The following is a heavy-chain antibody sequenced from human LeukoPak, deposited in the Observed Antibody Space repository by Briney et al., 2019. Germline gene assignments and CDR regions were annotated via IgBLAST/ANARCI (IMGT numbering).Heavy chain of an antibody. Sequence: GGSLRLSCVASGFTFSSYWMAWVRQAPGKGLEWLANVKQDGSEKYYGDSVKGRFTISRDNAKNSLYLQMNSLRAEDTAVYYCASAKQNYWGQGMLVTVSS. V-gene: IGHV3-7*01. CDR2: VKQDGSEK. J-gene: IGHJ4*02. D-gene: IGHD4/OR15-4a*01. CDR1: GFTFSSYW. CDR3: ASAKQNY.